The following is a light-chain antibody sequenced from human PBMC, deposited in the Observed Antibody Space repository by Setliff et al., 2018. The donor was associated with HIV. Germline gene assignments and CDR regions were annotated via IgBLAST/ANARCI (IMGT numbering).Light chain of an antibody. CDR2: DVS. CDR1: SSDVGGYNY. Sequence: QSALTQPHSVSGSPGQSVTISCTGTSSDVGGYNYVSWYQQHPGKAPKLMIYDVSKRPSGVPDRFSGSKSGYTASLTISGLQAEDEADYYCCSYAGSYKVFGTGTKATV. CDR3: CSYAGSYKV. J-gene: IGLJ1*01. V-gene: IGLV2-11*01.